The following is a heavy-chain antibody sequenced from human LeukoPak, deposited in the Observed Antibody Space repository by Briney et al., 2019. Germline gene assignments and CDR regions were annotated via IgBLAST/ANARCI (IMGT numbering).Heavy chain of an antibody. V-gene: IGHV3-64*01. CDR3: AKDRDRGWSYYYYYMDV. J-gene: IGHJ6*03. Sequence: GGSLRLSCAASGFSFSNYAFHWVRQAPGKGLEYISIVSSNGGSTYYATSVKGRFTISRDNSKNTLYLQMNSLRAEDTAVYYCAKDRDRGWSYYYYYMDVWGKETTVTVSS. D-gene: IGHD6-19*01. CDR1: GFSFSNYA. CDR2: VSSNGGST.